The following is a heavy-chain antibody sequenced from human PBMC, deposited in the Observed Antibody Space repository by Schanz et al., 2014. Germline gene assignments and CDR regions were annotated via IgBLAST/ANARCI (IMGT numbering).Heavy chain of an antibody. V-gene: IGHV1-18*01. Sequence: QVQLVQSGAEVKKPGASVKVSCKASGYTFSSYGITWVRQAPGQGLEWVGWIRPDNGHTTYSQKVRDRVIFTTDTSANTAYMELRSLRSDDTAHYYCVRVPSRDVSFDLWGRGTLVTVSS. CDR1: GYTFSSYG. D-gene: IGHD3-16*01. CDR3: VRVPSRDVSFDL. J-gene: IGHJ2*01. CDR2: IRPDNGHT.